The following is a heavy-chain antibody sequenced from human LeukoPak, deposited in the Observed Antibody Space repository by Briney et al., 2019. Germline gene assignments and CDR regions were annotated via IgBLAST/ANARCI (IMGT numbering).Heavy chain of an antibody. D-gene: IGHD2-2*02. CDR1: GGSISSGDYY. CDR3: AREGYCSSTSCYISSWFDP. CDR2: IYYSGST. J-gene: IGHJ5*02. V-gene: IGHV4-30-4*01. Sequence: PSETLSLTCTVSGGSISSGDYYWSWIRQPPGKGLEWIGYIYYSGSTYYNPSLKSRVTISVDTSKNQFSLKLSSVTAADTAVYYCAREGYCSSTSCYISSWFDPWGQGTLVTGSS.